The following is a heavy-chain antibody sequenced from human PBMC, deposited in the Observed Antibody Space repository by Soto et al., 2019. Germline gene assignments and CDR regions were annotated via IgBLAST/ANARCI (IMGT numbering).Heavy chain of an antibody. CDR3: AREGGSAYGMDV. Sequence: QVHLVQSGAEVAKPGASVKVSCKTSGYTFTAYYIHWVRQAPGQGLEWMGWINPSSGDSKCAQKFQGRVTMTSDTSISTAYLDLSNLRSDDTAVYYCAREGGSAYGMDVWGQGTTVTVSS. V-gene: IGHV1-2*02. D-gene: IGHD1-26*01. J-gene: IGHJ6*02. CDR1: GYTFTAYY. CDR2: INPSSGDS.